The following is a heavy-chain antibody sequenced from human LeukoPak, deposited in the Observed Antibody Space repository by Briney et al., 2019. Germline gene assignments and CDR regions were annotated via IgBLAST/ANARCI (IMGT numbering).Heavy chain of an antibody. V-gene: IGHV3-48*01. CDR1: GFTFSSYS. Sequence: GGSLRLSCAASGFTFSSYSMNWVRQAPGKGLEWVSYISSSSSTIYYADSVKGRFTISRDNAKNSLYLQMNSLRAEDTAVYYCARRTAPFYYYYYYYMDVWGKGTTVTVSS. CDR2: ISSSSSTI. CDR3: ARRTAPFYYYYYYYMDV. D-gene: IGHD1/OR15-1a*01. J-gene: IGHJ6*03.